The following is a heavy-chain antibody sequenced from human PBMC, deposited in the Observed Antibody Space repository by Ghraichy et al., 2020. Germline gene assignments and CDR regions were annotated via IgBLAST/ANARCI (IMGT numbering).Heavy chain of an antibody. Sequence: SQTLSLTCAVYGGSFSGYYWSWIRQPPGKGLEWIGEINHSGSTNYNPSLKSRVTISVDTSKNQFSLKLSSVTAADTAVYYCARGSRFLEWRIKMYNWFDPWGQGTLVTVSS. CDR3: ARGSRFLEWRIKMYNWFDP. CDR1: GGSFSGYY. D-gene: IGHD3-3*01. CDR2: INHSGST. J-gene: IGHJ5*02. V-gene: IGHV4-34*01.